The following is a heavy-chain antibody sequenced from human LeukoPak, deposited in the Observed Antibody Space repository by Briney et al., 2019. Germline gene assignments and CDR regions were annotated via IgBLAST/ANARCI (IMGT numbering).Heavy chain of an antibody. CDR2: IKQDGSEK. D-gene: IGHD3-3*02. CDR3: ARXPXRGXIFGVIYFDY. V-gene: IGHV3-7*01. Sequence: PGGSLRLSCAASGFTFSSYWMSWVRQAPGKGLEWVANIKQDGSEKYYVDSVKGRFTISRDNAKNSLYLQMNSLRAEDTAVYYCARXPXRGXIFGVIYFDYWGQGTLVTVSS. CDR1: GFTFSSYW. J-gene: IGHJ4*02.